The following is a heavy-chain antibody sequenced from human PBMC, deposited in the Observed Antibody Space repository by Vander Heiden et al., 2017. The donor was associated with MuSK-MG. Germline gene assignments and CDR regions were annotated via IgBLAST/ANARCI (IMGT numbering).Heavy chain of an antibody. V-gene: IGHV3-7*01. CDR2: IKQDGSEK. J-gene: IGHJ3*02. D-gene: IGHD3-22*01. CDR1: GFTFRRHW. Sequence: EVQLVESGGGLVQPGGSLRLSCAASGFTFRRHWMSWVRQAPGKGLEWVANIKQDGSEKYFVDSVKGRFTISRDNAKNSLYLQMNNLRAEDTAVYYCARPLGLYDSSGYGGAFDIWGQGTMVTVSS. CDR3: ARPLGLYDSSGYGGAFDI.